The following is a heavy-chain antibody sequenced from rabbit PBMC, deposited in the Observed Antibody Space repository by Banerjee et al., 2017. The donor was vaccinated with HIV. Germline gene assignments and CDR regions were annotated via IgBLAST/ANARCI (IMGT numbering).Heavy chain of an antibody. V-gene: IGHV1S47*01. Sequence: QEQLVESGGGLVQPGGSLKLSCKASGFDFSSYGVSWVRQAPGKGLEWIGYIDPVFRSTYYASWVNGRFTISSHNAQNTLYLQLNSLTAADTATYFCAREHTYADYGDFNLWGPGTLVTVS. CDR2: IDPVFRST. CDR1: GFDFSSYG. D-gene: IGHD2-1*01. CDR3: AREHTYADYGDFNL. J-gene: IGHJ4*01.